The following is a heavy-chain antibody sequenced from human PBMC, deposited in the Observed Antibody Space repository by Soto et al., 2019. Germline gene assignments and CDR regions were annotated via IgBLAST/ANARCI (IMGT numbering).Heavy chain of an antibody. CDR2: IWYDGSNK. V-gene: IGHV3-33*01. J-gene: IGHJ4*02. Sequence: GGSLRLSCAASGFTFSSYGMHWVRQAPGKGLEWVAVIWYDGSNKYYADSVKGRFTISRDNSKNTLYLQMNSLRAEDTAVYYGARDVSSMVTFIDYWGQGTLVPVSS. D-gene: IGHD3-10*01. CDR1: GFTFSSYG. CDR3: ARDVSSMVTFIDY.